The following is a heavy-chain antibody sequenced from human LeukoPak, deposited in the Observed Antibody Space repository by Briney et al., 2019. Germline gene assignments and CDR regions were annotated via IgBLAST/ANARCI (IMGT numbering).Heavy chain of an antibody. CDR3: AKDPYYYDSSGLAL. Sequence: GGSLRLSCAASGFTFGDYAMHWVRQAPGKGLEWVSGISWNSGSIGYADSVKGRFTISRDNAKNSLYLQMNSLRAEDAALYYCAKDPYYYDSSGLALWGQGTLVTVSS. CDR2: ISWNSGSI. V-gene: IGHV3-9*01. CDR1: GFTFGDYA. J-gene: IGHJ4*02. D-gene: IGHD3-22*01.